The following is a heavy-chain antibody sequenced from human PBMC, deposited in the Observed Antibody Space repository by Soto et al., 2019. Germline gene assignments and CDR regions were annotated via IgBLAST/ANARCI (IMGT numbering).Heavy chain of an antibody. V-gene: IGHV1-18*01. J-gene: IGHJ4*02. Sequence: ASVKVSCKASCYTFTSYGISWVRQAPGQGLEWMGWISAYNGNTNYAQKLQGRVTMTTDTSTSTAYMELRSLRSDDTAVYYCARDVRSSGYDHSFDYWGQGTLVTVSS. CDR1: CYTFTSYG. CDR3: ARDVRSSGYDHSFDY. CDR2: ISAYNGNT. D-gene: IGHD5-12*01.